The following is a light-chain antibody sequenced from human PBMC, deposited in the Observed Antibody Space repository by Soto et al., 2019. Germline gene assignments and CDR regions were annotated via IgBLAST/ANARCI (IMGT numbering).Light chain of an antibody. V-gene: IGKV1-5*03. CDR3: QQYNSYSPRLT. CDR2: KAS. Sequence: DIQMTQSPSSLSAYVGDRVTITCRASQSISSWLAWYQQKPGKAPKLPIYKASSLESGVPSRFSGSGSGTEFTLTISSLQPDDFATYYCQQYNSYSPRLTFGGGTKVDIK. CDR1: QSISSW. J-gene: IGKJ4*01.